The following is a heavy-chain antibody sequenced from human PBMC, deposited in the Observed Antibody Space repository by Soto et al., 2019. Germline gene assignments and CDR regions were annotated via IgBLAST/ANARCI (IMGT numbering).Heavy chain of an antibody. CDR2: ILPMLDIT. Sequence: QVQLVQSGAEVEKPGSSVKVSCKASGGTFGTSTLIWVRQAHGQRLEWVGRILPMLDITNTAQSVRDTVTLTADKSTSTPCLELCSLRSETTAVYYSAIGSWSAATLSPWARETMVTVSS. J-gene: IGHJ3*01. CDR1: GGTFGTST. V-gene: IGHV1-69*02. D-gene: IGHD6-13*01. CDR3: AIGSWSAATLSP.